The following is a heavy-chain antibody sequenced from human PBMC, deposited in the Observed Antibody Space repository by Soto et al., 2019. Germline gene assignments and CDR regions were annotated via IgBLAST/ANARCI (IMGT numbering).Heavy chain of an antibody. D-gene: IGHD3-10*01. CDR1: GGSFSGDT. J-gene: IGHJ4*02. CDR2: INAGGSA. Sequence: QVQLQQWGAGLLKPSETLSLTCAVHGGSFSGDTWTWIRQSPGKGLEWIGQINAGGSANYNPSLKSRVTISVGTSNHAFFLDLTSVPAADTAVYYCARGLFSGTSYSGGWYVFDFWGQGTLVTVSS. V-gene: IGHV4-34*02. CDR3: ARGLFSGTSYSGGWYVFDF.